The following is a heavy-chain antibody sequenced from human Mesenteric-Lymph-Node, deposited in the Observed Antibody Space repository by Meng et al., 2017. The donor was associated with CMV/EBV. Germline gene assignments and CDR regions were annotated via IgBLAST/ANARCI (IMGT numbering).Heavy chain of an antibody. J-gene: IGHJ4*02. CDR3: AKAQRIVDYFDY. Sequence: GGPLRLSCEVSGFTFSDYGMHWVRQAPGKGLEWGSFIRYDASNKYYADSVKGRFTISRDNSQNTLYLQMNSLRAEDTAVYYCAKAQRIVDYFDYWGQGMLVTVSS. CDR1: GFTFSDYG. D-gene: IGHD6-25*01. V-gene: IGHV3-30*02. CDR2: IRYDASNK.